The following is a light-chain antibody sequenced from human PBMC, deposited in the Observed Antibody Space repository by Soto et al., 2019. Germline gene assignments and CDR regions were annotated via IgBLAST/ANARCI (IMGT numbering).Light chain of an antibody. J-gene: IGKJ1*01. Sequence: IVLTQSAGILSLSPGERATLSCRASRSISSTYLAWYQQKPGQAPRLLIYGASSRATGIPDRFSGSGSGTEFTLTISRLEPEDFAVFYCQQYGSSPRTFGQGTKVDI. V-gene: IGKV3-20*01. CDR2: GAS. CDR3: QQYGSSPRT. CDR1: RSISSTY.